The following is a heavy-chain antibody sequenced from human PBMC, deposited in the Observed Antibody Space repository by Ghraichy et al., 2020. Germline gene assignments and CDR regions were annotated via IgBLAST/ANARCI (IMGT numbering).Heavy chain of an antibody. V-gene: IGHV4-34*01. CDR1: GGSFSGYY. CDR3: ARGLVTTWIYYYYGMDV. J-gene: IGHJ6*02. D-gene: IGHD4-17*01. CDR2: INHSGST. Sequence: SETLSLTCAVYGGSFSGYYWSWIRQPPGKGLEWIGEINHSGSTNYNPSLKSRVTISVDTSKNQFSLKLSSVTAADTAVYYCARGLVTTWIYYYYGMDVWGQGTTVTVSS.